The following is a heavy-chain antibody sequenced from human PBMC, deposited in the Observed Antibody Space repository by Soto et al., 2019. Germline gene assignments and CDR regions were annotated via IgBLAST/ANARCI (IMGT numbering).Heavy chain of an antibody. J-gene: IGHJ4*02. CDR2: IRSKAYGGTT. CDR3: TRVGTRTYNWNPFDY. V-gene: IGHV3-49*03. CDR1: GFTFGDYA. D-gene: IGHD1-20*01. Sequence: GSLRLSCTASGFTFGDYAMSWFRQAPGKGLEWVGFIRSKAYGGTTEYAASVKGRFTISRDDSKSIAYLQMNSLKTEDTAVYYCTRVGTRTYNWNPFDYWGQGTLVTVSS.